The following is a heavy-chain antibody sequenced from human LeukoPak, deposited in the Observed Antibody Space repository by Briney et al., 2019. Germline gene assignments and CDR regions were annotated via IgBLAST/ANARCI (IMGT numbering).Heavy chain of an antibody. CDR3: ARLYSGYDLDDY. CDR2: ISSSSSYI. J-gene: IGHJ4*02. D-gene: IGHD5-12*01. Sequence: GGSLRLSCAASVFTFTTYAMSWVRQAPGKGLEWVSSISSSSSYIYYADSVKGRFTISRDNAKNSLYLQMNSLRAEDTAVYYCARLYSGYDLDDYWGQGTLVTVSS. V-gene: IGHV3-21*01. CDR1: VFTFTTYA.